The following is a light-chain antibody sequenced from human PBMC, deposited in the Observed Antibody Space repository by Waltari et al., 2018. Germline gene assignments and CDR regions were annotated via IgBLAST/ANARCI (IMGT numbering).Light chain of an antibody. CDR3: QQYGSPPRT. CDR2: NAS. V-gene: IGKV3-20*01. J-gene: IGKJ1*01. CDR1: QAISNSY. Sequence: EIVLTQSPGTLSFSPGERATLSCRASQAISNSYLAWYQQKPGQAPRLLIYNASLRGTGIPDKFSGSGSGTDFTLTISRLEPEDFAVYYCQQYGSPPRTFGQWTKVEIK.